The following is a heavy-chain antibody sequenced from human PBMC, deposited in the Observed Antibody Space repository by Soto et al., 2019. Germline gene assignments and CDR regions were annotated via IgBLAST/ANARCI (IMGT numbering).Heavy chain of an antibody. CDR1: GFTFSDHA. CDR3: AIDLWWYTH. J-gene: IGHJ4*02. Sequence: EVQLLESGGGLVQPGGSLRLSCTASGFTFSDHAMTWVRQAPGKGLEWLSGISGGGSGAYYADSVKGRFTVSRANSNNTLFLQMDSLRVEDTAVYYCAIDLWWYTHWGQGTLVTASS. D-gene: IGHD2-15*01. CDR2: ISGGGSGA. V-gene: IGHV3-23*01.